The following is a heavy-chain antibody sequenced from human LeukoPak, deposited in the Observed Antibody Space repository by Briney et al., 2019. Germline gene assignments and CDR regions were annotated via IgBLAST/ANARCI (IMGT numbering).Heavy chain of an antibody. D-gene: IGHD2-8*02. CDR3: ARTSTGFDY. CDR2: ISSSSSHT. J-gene: IGHJ4*02. V-gene: IGHV3-21*01. CDR1: GFTFSSYS. Sequence: GGSLRLSSAASGFTFSSYSMNWVRQAPGKGLEWVSSISSSSSHTYYADSLRGRFTISRDNAENSLYLQMNSLRAEDTAVYHCARTSTGFDYWGQGTLVTVSS.